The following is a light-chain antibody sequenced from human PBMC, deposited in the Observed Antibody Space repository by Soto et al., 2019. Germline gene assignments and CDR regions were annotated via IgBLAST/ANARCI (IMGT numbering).Light chain of an antibody. Sequence: QSALTQPASVSGSPGQSITISCTGTSSDVGTYNLVSWYQQYPGKAPKVVISEVTKRPSGVSNRSSGSKSGNMASLTISALQAEDEADYYCRSYAGTGTGVFGGGTKLTVL. V-gene: IGLV2-23*02. CDR3: RSYAGTGTGV. CDR1: SSDVGTYNL. CDR2: EVT. J-gene: IGLJ3*02.